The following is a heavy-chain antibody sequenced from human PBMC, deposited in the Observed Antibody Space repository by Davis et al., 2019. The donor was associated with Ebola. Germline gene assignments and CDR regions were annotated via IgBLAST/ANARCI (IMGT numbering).Heavy chain of an antibody. D-gene: IGHD2-21*01. J-gene: IGHJ4*02. CDR1: GFTFSSYA. V-gene: IGHV3-23*01. Sequence: GGSLRLSCAASGFTFSSYAMSWVRQAPGKGLEWVSAISGSGGSTYYADSVKGRFTISRDNAKNSLYLQMNSLRAEDTAVYYCAGLWGYFDYWGQGTLVTVSS. CDR3: AGLWGYFDY. CDR2: ISGSGGST.